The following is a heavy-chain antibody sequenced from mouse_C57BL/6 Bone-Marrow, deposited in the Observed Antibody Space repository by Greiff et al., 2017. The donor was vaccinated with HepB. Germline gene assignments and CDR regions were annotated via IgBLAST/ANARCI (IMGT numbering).Heavy chain of an antibody. D-gene: IGHD1-2*01. CDR1: GFNIKDDY. J-gene: IGHJ2*01. Sequence: EVQGVESGAELVRPGASVKLSCTASGFNIKDDYMHWVKQRPEQGLEWIGWIDPENGDTEYASKFQGKATITADTSSNTAYLQLSSLTSEDTAVYYCTTSYYGPHFDYWGQGTTLTVSS. CDR2: IDPENGDT. CDR3: TTSYYGPHFDY. V-gene: IGHV14-4*01.